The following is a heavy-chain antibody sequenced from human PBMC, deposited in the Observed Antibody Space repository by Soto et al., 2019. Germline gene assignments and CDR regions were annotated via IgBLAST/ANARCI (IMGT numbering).Heavy chain of an antibody. D-gene: IGHD6-19*01. CDR3: ARDQKEGVAGTSHYYYYYYMDV. Sequence: GGSLRLSCAASGFTFSSYSMNWVRQAPGKGLEWVSSISSSSSYIYYADSVKGRFTISRDNAKNSLYLQMNSLRAEDTAVYYCARDQKEGVAGTSHYYYYYYMDVWGKGTTVTVSS. V-gene: IGHV3-21*01. CDR2: ISSSSSYI. J-gene: IGHJ6*03. CDR1: GFTFSSYS.